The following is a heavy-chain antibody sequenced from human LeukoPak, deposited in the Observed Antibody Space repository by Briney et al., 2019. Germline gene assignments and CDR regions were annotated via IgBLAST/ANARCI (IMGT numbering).Heavy chain of an antibody. Sequence: GASVKVSCKASGYTFTSYYMHWVRQAPGQGPEWMGWINPNSGGTNYAQKLQGRVTMTRDTSISTAYMELSSLRSDDTAVYYCARGAATGTLWYYYYHMDVWGKGTTVTVSS. D-gene: IGHD6-13*01. V-gene: IGHV1-2*02. CDR1: GYTFTSYY. CDR3: ARGAATGTLWYYYYHMDV. CDR2: INPNSGGT. J-gene: IGHJ6*03.